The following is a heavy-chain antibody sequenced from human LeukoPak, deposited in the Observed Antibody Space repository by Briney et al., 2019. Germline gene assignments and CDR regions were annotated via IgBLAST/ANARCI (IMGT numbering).Heavy chain of an antibody. V-gene: IGHV4-59*08. D-gene: IGHD3-10*01. J-gene: IGHJ6*02. CDR1: GGSISSYY. CDR3: ASNYGSGSYCGPYYYYGMDV. CDR2: IYYSGST. Sequence: SETLSLTCTVSGGSISSYYWSWIRQPPGKGLEWIGYIYYSGSTNYNPSLKSRVTISVDTSKNQFSLKLSSVTAADTAVYYCASNYGSGSYCGPYYYYGMDVWGQGTTVTVSS.